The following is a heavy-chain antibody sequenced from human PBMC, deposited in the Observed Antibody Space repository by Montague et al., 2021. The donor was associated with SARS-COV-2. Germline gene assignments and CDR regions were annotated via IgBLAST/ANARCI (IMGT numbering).Heavy chain of an antibody. D-gene: IGHD2-2*01. J-gene: IGHJ3*02. CDR2: TYCRSNWYN. Sequence: CAISGDSVSRNSAAWNWIRQSPSRGLEWLGRTYCRSNWYNDYAVSVKSRITINPDTSKNQFSLKLSTVTAADTAVYYCAKQARTRDCTSTTCFGAAFDIWGQGTMVTVSS. CDR1: GDSVSRNSAA. CDR3: AKQARTRDCTSTTCFGAAFDI. V-gene: IGHV6-1*01.